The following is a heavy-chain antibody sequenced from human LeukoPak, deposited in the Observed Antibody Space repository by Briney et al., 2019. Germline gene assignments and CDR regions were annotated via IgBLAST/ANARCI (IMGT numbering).Heavy chain of an antibody. D-gene: IGHD6-13*01. CDR1: GYTFTSYD. Sequence: ASVKVSCKASGYTFTSYDINWVRQATGQGLEWMGWMNPNSGGTNYAQKFQGRVTMTRDTSISTAYMELSRLRSDDTAVYYCARGRRIAAAGTPVDYYFDYWGQGTLVTVSS. V-gene: IGHV1-2*02. J-gene: IGHJ4*02. CDR2: MNPNSGGT. CDR3: ARGRRIAAAGTPVDYYFDY.